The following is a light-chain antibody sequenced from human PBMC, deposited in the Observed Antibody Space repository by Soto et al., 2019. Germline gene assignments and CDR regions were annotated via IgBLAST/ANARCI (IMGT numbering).Light chain of an antibody. J-gene: IGLJ2*01. CDR3: AAWDDSLSSVL. CDR2: RDN. Sequence: QSLLTQPPSASATPGQRVTISCSGSSSNIGPNYVYWYQQFPGMAPQLLIYRDNQRPSGVPDRFSGSKSGTSASLAISGLRSEDEADYYCAAWDDSLSSVLFGGGTKLTVL. CDR1: SSNIGPNY. V-gene: IGLV1-47*01.